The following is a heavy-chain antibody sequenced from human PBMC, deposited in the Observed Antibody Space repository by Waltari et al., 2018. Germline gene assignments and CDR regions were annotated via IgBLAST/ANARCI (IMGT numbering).Heavy chain of an antibody. CDR2: ISYNERNR. D-gene: IGHD3-22*01. CDR3: ARDYCDRTNCHGMDV. CDR1: EFTFSSYA. V-gene: IGHV3-30*04. J-gene: IGHJ6*02. Sequence: QVQLVESGGGVVQPGRSLRLSCAASEFTFSSYAMHWVRQAPGKGVECVAVISYNERNRYYVDSVKGRFTISRDNSNKMLYLQMNSLRVEDTAVYYCARDYCDRTNCHGMDVWGQGTTVTVSS.